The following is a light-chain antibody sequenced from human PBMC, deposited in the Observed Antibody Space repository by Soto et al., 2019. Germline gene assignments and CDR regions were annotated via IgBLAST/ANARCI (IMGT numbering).Light chain of an antibody. CDR1: QSVNSNY. CDR2: GAT. J-gene: IGKJ1*01. Sequence: EIVLTQSPATLSLSPGERATLSCRASQSVNSNYVAWYQHKPGQGPRPLFYGATHRATGIPDRISGSGSGTDFTLTISRLEPEDFAVYYCQQYGNSPQTFGQGTKVEIK. CDR3: QQYGNSPQT. V-gene: IGKV3-20*01.